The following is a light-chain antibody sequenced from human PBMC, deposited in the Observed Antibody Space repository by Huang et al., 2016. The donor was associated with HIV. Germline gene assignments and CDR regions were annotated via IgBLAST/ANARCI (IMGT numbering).Light chain of an antibody. CDR3: QHYSNWPPLT. CDR2: GAS. Sequence: IILTQSPATLSVSPGEGATLSCRASQSIGTNLAWYQQRPGQAPRLLMYGASTRATGVPARFRGSGSGTEFNLNLSSLQSEDFATYYCQHYSNWPPLTFGGGTKVDI. J-gene: IGKJ4*01. V-gene: IGKV3-15*01. CDR1: QSIGTN.